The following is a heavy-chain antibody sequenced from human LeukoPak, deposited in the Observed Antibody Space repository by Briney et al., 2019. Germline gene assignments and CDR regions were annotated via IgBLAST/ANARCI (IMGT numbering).Heavy chain of an antibody. D-gene: IGHD3-10*01. CDR3: ARSRKRLWFGELNWFDP. Sequence: SETLSLTCAVYGGSFSGYYWSWIRQPPGKGLEGIGAINHSGSTNYNPSLKSRVTISVDTSKNQFSLKLSSVTAADTAVYYCARSRKRLWFGELNWFDPWGQGTLVTVSS. J-gene: IGHJ5*02. CDR2: INHSGST. CDR1: GGSFSGYY. V-gene: IGHV4-34*01.